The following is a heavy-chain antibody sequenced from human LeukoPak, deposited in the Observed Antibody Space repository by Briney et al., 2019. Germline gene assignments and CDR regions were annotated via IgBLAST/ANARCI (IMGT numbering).Heavy chain of an antibody. J-gene: IGHJ4*02. CDR1: GFTFSSYA. CDR3: AKSIMGTAGLLDN. D-gene: IGHD5-18*01. Sequence: GGSLRLSCAASGFTFSSYAMSWVRQAPGKGLEWVSLLSGRGRHTNYADSVKGRFTISTDNSKNTLILQMNSLRADDTAAYYCAKSIMGTAGLLDNWGQGTLVTVSS. V-gene: IGHV3-23*01. CDR2: LSGRGRHT.